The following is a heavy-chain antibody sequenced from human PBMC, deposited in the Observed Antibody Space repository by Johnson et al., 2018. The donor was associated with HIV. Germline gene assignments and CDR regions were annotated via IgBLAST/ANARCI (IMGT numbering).Heavy chain of an antibody. Sequence: QVQVVESGGGLIQPGGSLRLSCEVSGFTFSNYGMHWVRQAPGKGLEWVAFIRYDGSNKYYADSVKGRFTIFRDNSKNTLYMQMNSLRAEDTAVYYCARVRGKIPRGAFDIWGQGTMVTVSS. CDR3: ARVRGKIPRGAFDI. D-gene: IGHD3-10*01. CDR1: GFTFSNYG. CDR2: IRYDGSNK. J-gene: IGHJ3*02. V-gene: IGHV3-30*02.